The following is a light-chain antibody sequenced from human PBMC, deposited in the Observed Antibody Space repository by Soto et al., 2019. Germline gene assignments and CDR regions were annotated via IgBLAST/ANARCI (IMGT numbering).Light chain of an antibody. CDR1: QGISSY. CDR3: HQYYSYPPSFT. J-gene: IGKJ3*01. Sequence: AIRMTQSPSSFSASTGDRVTITCRASQGISSYLAWYQQKPGKAPKLLIYAASTLQSGVPSRFSGSGSGTDFTLTISCLQSEDFATYYCHQYYSYPPSFTFGPGTKVDIK. CDR2: AAS. V-gene: IGKV1-8*01.